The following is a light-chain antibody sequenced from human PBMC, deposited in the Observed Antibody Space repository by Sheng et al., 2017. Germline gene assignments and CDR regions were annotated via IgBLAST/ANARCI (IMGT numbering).Light chain of an antibody. J-gene: IGKJ2*01. Sequence: DIQMTQSPSTLSASVGDRVAITCRASQSIATWLAWYQQKPGKAPKVLIYKASTLESGVPSRFSGSGSGTDFTFTISSLQPEDIATYYCQQYDDLPPYTFGQGTRLEIK. CDR2: KAS. CDR1: QSIATW. V-gene: IGKV1-5*03. CDR3: QQYDDLPPYT.